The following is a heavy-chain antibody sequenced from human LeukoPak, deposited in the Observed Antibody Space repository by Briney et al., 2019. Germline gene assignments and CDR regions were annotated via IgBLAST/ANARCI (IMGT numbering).Heavy chain of an antibody. D-gene: IGHD3-10*01. CDR1: GGTFSSYA. V-gene: IGHV1-69*06. J-gene: IGHJ4*02. CDR3: AREGGHGGYLDY. CDR2: IIPIFGTA. Sequence: SVKVSCKASGGTFSSYAISWVRQAPGQGLEWMGGIIPIFGTANYAQKFQGRVTITADKSTSTAYMELSSLRSEDTAVYYCAREGGHGGYLDYWGQGALVTVSS.